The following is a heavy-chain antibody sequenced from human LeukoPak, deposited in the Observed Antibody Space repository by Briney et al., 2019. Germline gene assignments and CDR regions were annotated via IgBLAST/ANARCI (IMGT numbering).Heavy chain of an antibody. CDR2: ITPIFGTA. CDR3: ARDAAIYDSSGYYYLW. J-gene: IGHJ4*02. V-gene: IGHV1-69*01. Sequence: SVKVSCKASGGTFSTYVISWVRQASGQGLEWMGGITPIFGTAKYALKFQGRVTITADESTSTAYMELSSLRSEDTAVYYCARDAAIYDSSGYYYLWWGQGTLVTVSS. CDR1: GGTFSTYV. D-gene: IGHD3-22*01.